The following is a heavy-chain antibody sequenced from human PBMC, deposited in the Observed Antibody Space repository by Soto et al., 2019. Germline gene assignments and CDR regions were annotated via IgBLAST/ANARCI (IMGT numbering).Heavy chain of an antibody. Sequence: QVQLVQSGAEVKQPGSSVKVSCKASGGTFSSYAIIWVRQAPGQGLEWMGGIIPIFGTANFALKFQGRVTITADKSTSAASMELSSLISEDTAVYYCARGTGRDGYNNWGQGTLVTVSS. CDR2: IIPIFGTA. D-gene: IGHD5-12*01. CDR3: ARGTGRDGYNN. J-gene: IGHJ4*02. V-gene: IGHV1-69*06. CDR1: GGTFSSYA.